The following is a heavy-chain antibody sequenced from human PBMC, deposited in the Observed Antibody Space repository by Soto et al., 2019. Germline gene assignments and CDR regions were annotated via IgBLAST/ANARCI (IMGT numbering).Heavy chain of an antibody. Sequence: XGSLRLSCAASGFTFSSYSMHWVRQAPGKGLEWVAVISYDGSNKYYADSVKGRFTISRDNSKNTLYLQMNSLRAEDTAVYYCARGFSSGYYYYFDYWGQGTLVTVSS. CDR1: GFTFSSYS. D-gene: IGHD3-22*01. CDR3: ARGFSSGYYYYFDY. J-gene: IGHJ4*02. CDR2: ISYDGSNK. V-gene: IGHV3-30-3*01.